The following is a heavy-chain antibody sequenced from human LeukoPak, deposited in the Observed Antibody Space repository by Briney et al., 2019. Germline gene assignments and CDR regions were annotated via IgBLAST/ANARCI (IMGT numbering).Heavy chain of an antibody. CDR2: IYYSGST. J-gene: IGHJ3*02. V-gene: IGHV4-59*08. D-gene: IGHD3-10*01. CDR3: ARHNLWFGEVSAFDI. CDR1: GGSISSYY. Sequence: SETLSLTCTVSGGSISSYYWSWIRQPPGKGLEWVGYIYYSGSTNYNPSLKSRVTISVDTSKNQFSLKLSSVTAADKAVYYCARHNLWFGEVSAFDIWGQGTMVTVSS.